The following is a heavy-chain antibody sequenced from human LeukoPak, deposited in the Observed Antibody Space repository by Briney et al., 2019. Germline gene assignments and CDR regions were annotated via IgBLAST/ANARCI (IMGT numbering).Heavy chain of an antibody. CDR2: ISGSGGNT. CDR1: GFTFDDYA. V-gene: IGHV3-23*01. Sequence: PGGSLRLSCAASGFTFDDYAMHWVRQAPGKGLEWVSVISGSGGNTYYADSVKGRFTITRDNSKNTLYLQMNSLRAEDTAVYYCAKRNYNYSDYWGQGALVAVSS. J-gene: IGHJ4*02. CDR3: AKRNYNYSDY. D-gene: IGHD4-11*01.